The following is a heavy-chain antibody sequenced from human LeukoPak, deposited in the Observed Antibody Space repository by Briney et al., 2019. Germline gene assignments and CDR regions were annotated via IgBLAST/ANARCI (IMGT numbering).Heavy chain of an antibody. J-gene: IGHJ4*02. V-gene: IGHV4-4*07. CDR3: ARDVGASNFDY. D-gene: IGHD1-26*01. CDR1: LDSISSFY. CDR2: IYTTGKT. Sequence: SETLSLTCNVSLDSISSFYWSWIRQSAGAGLEWIGRIYTTGKTDYNPSLKSRVTVSVDTSRNQVSLKLRSVTAADTAVYYCARDVGASNFDYWGQGILVTVSS.